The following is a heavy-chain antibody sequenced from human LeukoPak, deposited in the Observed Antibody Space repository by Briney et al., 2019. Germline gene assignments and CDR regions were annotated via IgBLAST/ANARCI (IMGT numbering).Heavy chain of an antibody. V-gene: IGHV3-23*01. D-gene: IGHD6-19*01. J-gene: IGHJ4*02. CDR1: GFTFSSYA. CDR3: AKTRLQWHYRFDDY. Sequence: PGGSLRLSCAASGFTFSSYAMSWVRQAPGKGLEWVSAISGSGGSTYYADSVKGRFTISRDNSKNTLYLQMNSLRAEDTAVYYCAKTRLQWHYRFDDYWGQGTLVTVSS. CDR2: ISGSGGST.